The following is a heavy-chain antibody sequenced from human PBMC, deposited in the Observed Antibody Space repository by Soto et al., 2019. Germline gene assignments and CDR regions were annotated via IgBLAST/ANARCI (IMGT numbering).Heavy chain of an antibody. CDR3: ARDNPGSGSYDY. Sequence: PSETLSLTCTVSGGSISSYYWSWIRQPPGKGLEWIGYIYYSGSTNYNPSLKSRVTISVDTSKNQFSLKLSSVTAADTAVYYCARDNPGSGSYDYWGQGTLVTVSS. CDR1: GGSISSYY. V-gene: IGHV4-59*01. CDR2: IYYSGST. D-gene: IGHD3-10*01. J-gene: IGHJ4*02.